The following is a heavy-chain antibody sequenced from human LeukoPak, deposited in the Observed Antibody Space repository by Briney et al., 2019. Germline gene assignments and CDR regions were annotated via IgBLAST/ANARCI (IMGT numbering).Heavy chain of an antibody. V-gene: IGHV3-15*01. CDR2: IKTKTDGGTT. Sequence: PGGSLRLSYAASGFTFSNAWMSWVRQAPGKGLEWVGLIKTKTDGGTTDYAAPVKGRFTISRDDSKNTLYLQMNSLKTEDTAVYYCTTGTIRWNWGQGTLVTVSS. D-gene: IGHD1-1*01. CDR1: GFTFSNAW. CDR3: TTGTIRWN. J-gene: IGHJ4*02.